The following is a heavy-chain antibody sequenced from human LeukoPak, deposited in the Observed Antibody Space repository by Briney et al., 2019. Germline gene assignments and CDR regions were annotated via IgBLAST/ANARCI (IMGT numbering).Heavy chain of an antibody. D-gene: IGHD1-1*01. CDR2: IYTSGST. Sequence: SETLSLTCTVSGGSISSYYWSWIRQPAGKGLEWIGRIYTSGSTNYNPSLKSRVTMSVDTSKNQFPLKLSSVTAADTAVYYCARDLFWNYYYYMDVWGKGTTVTVSS. J-gene: IGHJ6*03. CDR1: GGSISSYY. CDR3: ARDLFWNYYYYMDV. V-gene: IGHV4-4*07.